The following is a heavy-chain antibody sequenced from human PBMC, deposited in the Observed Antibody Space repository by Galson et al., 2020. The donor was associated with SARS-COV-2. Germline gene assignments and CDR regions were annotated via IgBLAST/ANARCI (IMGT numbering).Heavy chain of an antibody. CDR3: ATGLVGGGNPGRNY. Sequence: SETLSLTCTVSGGSISSGNYYWSWIRQPAGKGLEWIGRIYASGSTNYSPSLKSRVTISVDTSKNQFSLKLSSVTAADTAVYYCATGLVGGGNPGRNYCRQGTLVTVSS. CDR1: GGSISSGNYY. V-gene: IGHV4-61*02. D-gene: IGHD3-16*01. CDR2: IYASGST. J-gene: IGHJ4*02.